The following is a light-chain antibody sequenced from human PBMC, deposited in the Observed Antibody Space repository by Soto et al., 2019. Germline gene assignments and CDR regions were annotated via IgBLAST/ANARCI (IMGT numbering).Light chain of an antibody. J-gene: IGKJ2*01. CDR3: QQYNNWLYT. Sequence: ERVMTQSPATLSVSPGERATLSCRASQTVSTNLAWYQLKPGQAPRLLIYGASTRATGVPDRFSGSGSGTEFTLTISSLQSEDFAVYSCQQYNNWLYTSGQGTKVEIK. V-gene: IGKV3-15*01. CDR1: QTVSTN. CDR2: GAS.